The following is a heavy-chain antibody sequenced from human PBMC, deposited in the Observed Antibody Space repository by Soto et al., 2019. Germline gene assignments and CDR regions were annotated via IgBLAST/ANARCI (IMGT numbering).Heavy chain of an antibody. D-gene: IGHD3-22*01. CDR3: AREVPYDSSGYYYAFDI. V-gene: IGHV1-46*01. CDR1: GYTFTSYY. Sequence: ASVKVSCKASGYTFTSYYMHWVRQAPGQGLEWMGIINPSGGSTSYAQKFQGRVTMTRDTSTSTAYMELRSLRSEDTAVYYCAREVPYDSSGYYYAFDIWGQGTMVTVSS. CDR2: INPSGGST. J-gene: IGHJ3*02.